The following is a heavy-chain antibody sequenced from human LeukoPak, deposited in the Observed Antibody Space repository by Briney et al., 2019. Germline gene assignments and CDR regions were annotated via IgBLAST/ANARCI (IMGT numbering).Heavy chain of an antibody. V-gene: IGHV1-69*04. J-gene: IGHJ4*02. CDR3: ARGPKGHGSGSYSTLDY. Sequence: GASVKVSCKASGGTFSSYAISWVRQAPGQGLEWMGRIIPILGIANYAQKFQGRVTITADKSTSTAYMELSSLRSEDTAVYYCARGPKGHGSGSYSTLDYWGQGTLVTVSS. CDR1: GGTFSSYA. D-gene: IGHD3-10*01. CDR2: IIPILGIA.